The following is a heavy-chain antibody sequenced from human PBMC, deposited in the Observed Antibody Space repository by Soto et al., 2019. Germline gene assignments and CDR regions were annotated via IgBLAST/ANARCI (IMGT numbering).Heavy chain of an antibody. V-gene: IGHV4-39*01. J-gene: IGHJ4*02. Sequence: SETLSLTCTVSGGSISSSTYYWGWIRQPPGKGLEWIGSIYYSGNTYYNPSLKSRVTISVDTSKNQFSLKLSSVTAADTAVYYCARGRRGYSGYDYPVYYYWGQGTLVTVSS. D-gene: IGHD5-12*01. CDR3: ARGRRGYSGYDYPVYYY. CDR2: IYYSGNT. CDR1: GGSISSSTYY.